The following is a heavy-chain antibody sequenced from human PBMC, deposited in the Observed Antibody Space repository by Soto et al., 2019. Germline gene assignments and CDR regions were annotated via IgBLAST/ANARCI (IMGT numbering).Heavy chain of an antibody. J-gene: IGHJ4*02. CDR2: MIPILGIA. CDR3: ARPLSGDYQGVVDY. D-gene: IGHD4-17*01. Sequence: QVQLVQSGAEVKKPGSSVKVSCKASGGTFSSYTISWVRQAPGQGLEWMGRMIPILGIANYAQKFQGRVTITADKSTSTAYMELSSLRSEDTAVYYCARPLSGDYQGVVDYLGQGTLVTGSS. CDR1: GGTFSSYT. V-gene: IGHV1-69*02.